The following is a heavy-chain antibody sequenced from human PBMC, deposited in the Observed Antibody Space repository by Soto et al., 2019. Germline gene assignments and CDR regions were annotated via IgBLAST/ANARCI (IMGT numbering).Heavy chain of an antibody. D-gene: IGHD6-6*01. Sequence: VAGGYIISSSYYWGWIRQPPGKGLEWIGSIYYSGSTYYNPSLKSRVTISVDTSKNQFSLKLSSVTAADTAVYYCARHKAARQDYWGQGTLVTVSS. J-gene: IGHJ4*02. CDR2: IYYSGST. CDR1: GGYIISSSYY. CDR3: ARHKAARQDY. V-gene: IGHV4-39*01.